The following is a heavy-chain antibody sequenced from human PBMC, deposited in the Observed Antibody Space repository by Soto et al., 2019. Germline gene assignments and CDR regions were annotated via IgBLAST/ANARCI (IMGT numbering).Heavy chain of an antibody. J-gene: IGHJ4*02. CDR1: GDFTNDIY. V-gene: IGHV4-59*01. CDR3: ARGPRWSDY. D-gene: IGHD4-17*01. CDR2: IHYRGTT. Sequence: PSETLSLTCTVSGDFTNDIYWSWIRQPPGAGLEWIGSIHYRGTTNYNPSLKSRVTISVDTPKNQFSLKVTSVTAADTAVYYCARGPRWSDYWGQGTLVTVSS.